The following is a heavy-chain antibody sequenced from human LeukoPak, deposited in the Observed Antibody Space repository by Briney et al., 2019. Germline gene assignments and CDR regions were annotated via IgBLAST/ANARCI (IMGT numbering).Heavy chain of an antibody. D-gene: IGHD3-3*01. CDR1: GGSISSYY. J-gene: IGHJ4*02. Sequence: PSETLSLTCTVSGGSISSYYWSWLRQPAGKGLQWIGRIYSSGSTNYNPSLKSRVTMSVDTSKNQFSLRLRSVTAADTAVYYCARDLGFWSGPDYWGQGTLVTVSS. V-gene: IGHV4-4*07. CDR3: ARDLGFWSGPDY. CDR2: IYSSGST.